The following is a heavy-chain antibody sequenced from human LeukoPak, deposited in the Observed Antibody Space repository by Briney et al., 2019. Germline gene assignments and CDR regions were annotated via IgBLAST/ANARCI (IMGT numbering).Heavy chain of an antibody. Sequence: GESLKISCKGSGYSFSSYWISWVRQMPGKGLEWMGRIDPSDSYTNYSPSFQGHVTISADNSLSTAYLQWSSLKASDTAIYYCARQVEATLYFDYWGQGTLVTVSS. CDR2: IDPSDSYT. J-gene: IGHJ4*02. CDR1: GYSFSSYW. D-gene: IGHD1-26*01. V-gene: IGHV5-10-1*01. CDR3: ARQVEATLYFDY.